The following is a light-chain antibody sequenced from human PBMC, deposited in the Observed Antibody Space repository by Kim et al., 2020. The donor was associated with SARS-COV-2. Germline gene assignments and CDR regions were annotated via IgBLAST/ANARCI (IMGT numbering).Light chain of an antibody. J-gene: IGKJ5*01. V-gene: IGKV3-20*01. CDR2: DAS. Sequence: LSPGQRATRSCRASQSLASNSLAWYQQRPGQSPRPLIYDASRRATGIPERFSGSGSGIDFTLTISRLESEDFAVYYCQHYGGSATFGQGTRLEIK. CDR1: QSLASNS. CDR3: QHYGGSAT.